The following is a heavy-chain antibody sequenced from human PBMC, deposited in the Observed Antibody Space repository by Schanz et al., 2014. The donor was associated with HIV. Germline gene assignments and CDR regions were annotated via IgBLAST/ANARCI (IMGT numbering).Heavy chain of an antibody. D-gene: IGHD3-16*01. J-gene: IGHJ6*02. Sequence: QVQLVQSGAEVKKPGSSVKVSCTASGGTFSDFAVHWVRQAPGQGLEWMGGIIPTFDTANYAQKFQDRVAITAEKSTTTAHMTLSGLASEDTAVYYCATWREGGPVHFGMDVWGQGTRVTVSS. CDR1: GGTFSDFA. V-gene: IGHV1-69*06. CDR2: IIPTFDTA. CDR3: ATWREGGPVHFGMDV.